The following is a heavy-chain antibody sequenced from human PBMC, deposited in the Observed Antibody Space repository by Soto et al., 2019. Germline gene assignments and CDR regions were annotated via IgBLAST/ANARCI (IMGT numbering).Heavy chain of an antibody. Sequence: EVQLLESGGGLVQPGGSLRLSCAASGFTFSSYAMSWVRQAPGKGLEWVSAISGSGGSTYYADSVKGRFTISRDNSKNTLYLQMNRLRAEDTAVYYCAQNGGDSGYEDEGGFDYWGQGTLVTVSS. CDR2: ISGSGGST. V-gene: IGHV3-23*01. CDR3: AQNGGDSGYEDEGGFDY. D-gene: IGHD5-12*01. J-gene: IGHJ4*02. CDR1: GFTFSSYA.